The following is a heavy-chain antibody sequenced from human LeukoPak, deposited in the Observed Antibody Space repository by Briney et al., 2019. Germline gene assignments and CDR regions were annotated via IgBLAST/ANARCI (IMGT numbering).Heavy chain of an antibody. V-gene: IGHV4-34*01. J-gene: IGHJ4*02. CDR3: ARRPPDGSSRPFGY. D-gene: IGHD3-16*01. CDR1: GGSFSGYY. CDR2: INHSGST. Sequence: MTSETLSLTRAVYGGSFSGYYWSWIRQPPGKGLEWIGEINHSGSTNYNPSLKSRVTISVDTSKNQFSLKLSSVTAADTAVYYCARRPPDGSSRPFGYWGQGTLVTVSS.